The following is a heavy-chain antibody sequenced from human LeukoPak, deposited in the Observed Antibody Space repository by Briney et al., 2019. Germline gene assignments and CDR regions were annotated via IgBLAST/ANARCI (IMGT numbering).Heavy chain of an antibody. Sequence: SETLSLTCAVYGGSFSGYYWSWIRQPPGKGLEWIGYIYYSGSTYYNPSLKSRLTISLDTSSNQFSLKLNSVTAADTAVYYCARGPVRDYSNYWGQGTLVTVSS. CDR2: IYYSGST. CDR1: GGSFSGYY. J-gene: IGHJ4*02. CDR3: ARGPVRDYSNY. D-gene: IGHD4-11*01. V-gene: IGHV4-34*09.